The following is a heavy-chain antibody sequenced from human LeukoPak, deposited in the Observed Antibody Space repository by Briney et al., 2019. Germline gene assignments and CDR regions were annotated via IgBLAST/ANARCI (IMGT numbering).Heavy chain of an antibody. V-gene: IGHV3-30-3*01. CDR3: ARDRVAFLEWLLSY. CDR2: ISYDGSNK. Sequence: GGSLRPSCAASGFTFSSYAMHWVRQAPGKGLEWVAVISYDGSNKYYADSVKGRFTISRDNSKNTLYLQMNSLRAEDTAVYYCARDRVAFLEWLLSYWGQGTLVTVSS. J-gene: IGHJ4*02. CDR1: GFTFSSYA. D-gene: IGHD3-3*02.